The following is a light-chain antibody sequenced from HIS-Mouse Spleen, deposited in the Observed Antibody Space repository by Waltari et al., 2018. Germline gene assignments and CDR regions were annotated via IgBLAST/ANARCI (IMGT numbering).Light chain of an antibody. CDR3: QQYGSSPLYT. CDR1: QSVSSSY. CDR2: GAS. J-gene: IGKJ2*01. V-gene: IGKV3-20*01. Sequence: EIVLTQSPGTLSLSPGERATLSCRASQSVSSSYLAWYQQKPGQAPRLLIYGASSRATGIPDRFSGIWSGTDFTLTISRLEPEDFAVYYCQQYGSSPLYTFGQGTKLEIK.